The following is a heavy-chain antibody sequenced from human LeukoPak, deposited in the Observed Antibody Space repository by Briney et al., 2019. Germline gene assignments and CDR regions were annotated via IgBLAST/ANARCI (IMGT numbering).Heavy chain of an antibody. CDR2: INPNSGGT. Sequence: ASVKVSCKASGYTFTGYYMHWVRQAPGQGLEWMGWINPNSGGTNYAQKFQGRVTMTRDTSISTAYMELSRLRSDDTAVYYCARGRSGFYYYYMDVWGKGTTVTVSS. D-gene: IGHD6-25*01. J-gene: IGHJ6*03. V-gene: IGHV1-2*02. CDR3: ARGRSGFYYYYMDV. CDR1: GYTFTGYY.